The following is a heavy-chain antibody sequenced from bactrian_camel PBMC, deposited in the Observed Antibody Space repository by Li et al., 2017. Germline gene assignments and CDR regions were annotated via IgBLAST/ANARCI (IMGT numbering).Heavy chain of an antibody. J-gene: IGHJ4*01. Sequence: HVQLVESGGGSVQAGGSLTLSCAASEYTTGRNCVGWFRQVPGKEREAVALILGGTGRDYADSAKGRSTISRDNAKNTLYLEMDSLQIEDTAVYYCAKRLAGTFVERGQGTQVTVS. CDR2: ILGGTGR. V-gene: IGHV3S53*01. CDR1: EYTTGRNC. CDR3: AKRLAGTFVE. D-gene: IGHD6*01.